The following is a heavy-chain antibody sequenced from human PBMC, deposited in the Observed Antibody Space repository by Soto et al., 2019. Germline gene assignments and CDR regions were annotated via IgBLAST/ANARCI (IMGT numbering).Heavy chain of an antibody. V-gene: IGHV4-30-4*01. CDR1: GGSISSGDYY. J-gene: IGHJ6*02. D-gene: IGHD1-26*01. CDR3: ARDGGKVDYYYGMDV. CDR2: IYYSGST. Sequence: NPSETLSLTCTVSGGSISSGDYYWSWIRQPPGKGLEWIGYIYYSGSTYYNPSLKSRVTISVDTSKNQFSLKLSSVTAADTAVYYCARDGGKVDYYYGMDVWGQGTTVTVYS.